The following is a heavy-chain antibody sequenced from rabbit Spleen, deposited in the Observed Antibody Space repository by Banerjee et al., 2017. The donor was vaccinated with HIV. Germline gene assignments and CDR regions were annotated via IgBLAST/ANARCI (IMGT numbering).Heavy chain of an antibody. V-gene: IGHV1S40*01. CDR2: IYPGSSGTT. CDR3: ARDTGTSFSTYGMDL. J-gene: IGHJ6*01. CDR1: GFSFSSTYY. D-gene: IGHD8-1*01. Sequence: QSLEESGGDLVKPGASLTLTCTASGFSFSSTYYMCWVRQPPGKGLEWIGCIYPGSSGTTYSATWAKGRFTISKTSSTTVTLQMTSLTAADTATYFCARDTGTSFSTYGMDLWGQGTLVTVS.